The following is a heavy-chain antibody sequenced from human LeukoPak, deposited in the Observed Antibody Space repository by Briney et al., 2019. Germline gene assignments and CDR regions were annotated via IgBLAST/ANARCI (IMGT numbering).Heavy chain of an antibody. CDR1: GFTFSSYS. CDR3: ASTPGYSSGWYYFDY. V-gene: IGHV3-21*01. CDR2: IGSSSSYI. J-gene: IGHJ4*02. D-gene: IGHD6-19*01. Sequence: PGGSLRLSCAASGFTFSSYSMNWVRQAPGKGLEWVSSIGSSSSYIYYADSVKGRFTISRDNAKNSLYLQMNSLRAEDTAVYYCASTPGYSSGWYYFDYWGQGTLVTVSS.